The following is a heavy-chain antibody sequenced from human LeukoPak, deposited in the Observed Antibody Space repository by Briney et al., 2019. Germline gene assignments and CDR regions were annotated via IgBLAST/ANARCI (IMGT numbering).Heavy chain of an antibody. CDR1: GGSISSSSHY. J-gene: IGHJ4*02. CDR3: ATTTIRLGY. V-gene: IGHV4-39*07. Sequence: PSETLSLTCTVSGGSISSSSHYWGWIRQPPGKGLGWIGSMYYRGSTYHNPSLKSRVTISVDTSKNQFSLKLSSVTAADTAVYYCATTTIRLGYWGQGTLVTVSS. D-gene: IGHD1-26*01. CDR2: MYYRGST.